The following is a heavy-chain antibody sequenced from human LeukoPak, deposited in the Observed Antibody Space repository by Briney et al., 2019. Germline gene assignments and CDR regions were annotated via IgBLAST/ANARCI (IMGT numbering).Heavy chain of an antibody. D-gene: IGHD3-10*01. J-gene: IGHJ4*02. Sequence: PGGSLRLSCAASGLSFTNAWMSWVRQAPGKGLEWVGRIKSNPDGGTIDYAAPVKGRFTISRDDSKNTLFLQMNNLKSEDTAVYYCSTVGLWFFSYWGQGALATVSS. V-gene: IGHV3-15*01. CDR2: IKSNPDGGTI. CDR1: GLSFTNAW. CDR3: STVGLWFFSY.